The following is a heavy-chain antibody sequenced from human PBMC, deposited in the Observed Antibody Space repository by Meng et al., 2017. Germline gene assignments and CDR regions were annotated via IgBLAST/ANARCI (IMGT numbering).Heavy chain of an antibody. CDR1: GFTFDDYT. V-gene: IGHV3-43*01. CDR3: AAQKSRITGDDAFDI. D-gene: IGHD7-27*01. J-gene: IGHJ3*02. Sequence: GESLKISCAASGFTFDDYTMHWVRQAPGKGLEWVSLISWDGGSTYYADSAKGRFTISRDNSKNSLYLQMNSLRTEDTALYYCAAQKSRITGDDAFDIWGQGTMVTVSS. CDR2: ISWDGGST.